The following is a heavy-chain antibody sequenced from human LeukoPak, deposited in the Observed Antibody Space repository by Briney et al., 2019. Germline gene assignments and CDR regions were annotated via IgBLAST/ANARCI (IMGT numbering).Heavy chain of an antibody. D-gene: IGHD3-22*01. CDR2: MNPNSGNT. CDR3: ARGYYDSSGYLPDY. V-gene: IGHV1-8*01. J-gene: IGHJ4*02. Sequence: GASVKVSCKASGYTFTSYDINWVRQATGQGLEWMGWMNPNSGNTGYAQKFQGRVTMTRNTSISTAYMELSNLRSEDTAVYYCARGYYDSSGYLPDYWGQGTLVTVSS. CDR1: GYTFTSYD.